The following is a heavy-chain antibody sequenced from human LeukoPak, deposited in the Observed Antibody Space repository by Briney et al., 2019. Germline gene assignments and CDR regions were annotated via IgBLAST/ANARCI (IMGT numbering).Heavy chain of an antibody. Sequence: GVSVKLSCKASGYSFSTYYMHWVRQAPGQGLEWMGIINPSGDSTSYAQKFQGRVTMTRDTSTSTIYMELSSLTSEDTAVYYCARGGGYSQGDYWGQGTLVTVSS. CDR1: GYSFSTYY. CDR2: INPSGDST. V-gene: IGHV1-46*01. J-gene: IGHJ4*02. CDR3: ARGGGYSQGDY. D-gene: IGHD4-23*01.